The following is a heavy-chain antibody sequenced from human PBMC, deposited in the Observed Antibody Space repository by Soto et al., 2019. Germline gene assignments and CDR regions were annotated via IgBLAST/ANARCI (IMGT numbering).Heavy chain of an antibody. CDR1: GFTFSSYG. J-gene: IGHJ6*03. V-gene: IGHV3-30*18. D-gene: IGHD4-17*01. Sequence: PGGSLRLSCAASGFTFSSYGMHWVRQAPGKGLEWVAVISYDGSNKYYADSVKGRFTISRDNSKNTLYLQMNSLRAEDTAVYYCAKDSTVTSGLDYYMDVWGKGTTVTVSS. CDR2: ISYDGSNK. CDR3: AKDSTVTSGLDYYMDV.